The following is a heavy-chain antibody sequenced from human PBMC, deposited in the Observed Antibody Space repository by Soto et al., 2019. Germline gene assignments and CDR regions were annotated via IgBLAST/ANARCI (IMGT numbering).Heavy chain of an antibody. V-gene: IGHV2-5*02. CDR3: AHAYGGRSLY. D-gene: IGHD1-26*01. CDR1: GFSLTTDRVG. CDR2: IYWDDSK. J-gene: IGHJ4*02. Sequence: QITLKESGPTLVKPTQTLTLTCTFSGFSLTTDRVGVGWIRQPPGEALEWLAVIYWDDSKTYRPSLESRLTITKDTSKIQVALTMPNMDSLDTATYYCAHAYGGRSLYWGQGTLVTVSS.